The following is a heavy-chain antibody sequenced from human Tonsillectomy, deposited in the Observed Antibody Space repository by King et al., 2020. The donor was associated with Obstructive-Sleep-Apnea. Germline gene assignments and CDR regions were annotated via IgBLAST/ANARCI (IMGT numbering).Heavy chain of an antibody. D-gene: IGHD3-9*01. CDR3: ARDREYDILTGYYKVMDV. Sequence: QLVQSGGGLVKPGGSLRLSCAASGFTFSDYYMSWIRQAPGKGLEWVSYISSSSSYTNYADSVKGRFTIPRDNAKNSLYLQMNSLRAEDTAVYYCARDREYDILTGYYKVMDVWGQGTTVTVSS. V-gene: IGHV3-11*06. CDR2: ISSSSSYT. J-gene: IGHJ6*02. CDR1: GFTFSDYY.